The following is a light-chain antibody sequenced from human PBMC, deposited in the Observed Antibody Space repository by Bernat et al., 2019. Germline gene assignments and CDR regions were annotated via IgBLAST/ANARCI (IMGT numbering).Light chain of an antibody. Sequence: EIVLTQSPGTLSLSPGERATLSCRASQSVSSSYLAWYQQKPGQAPRLLIYGASSRATGIPDRFSGSGSGTDFTLTSSRLEPEDFAVYYCQQYGSSPCTFGQETKLEIK. J-gene: IGKJ2*02. CDR3: QQYGSSPCT. CDR1: QSVSSSY. V-gene: IGKV3-20*01. CDR2: GAS.